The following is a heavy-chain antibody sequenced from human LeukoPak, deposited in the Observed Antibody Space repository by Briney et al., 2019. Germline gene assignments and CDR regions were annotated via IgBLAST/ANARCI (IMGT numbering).Heavy chain of an antibody. D-gene: IGHD3-10*01. CDR3: ARDRPIWFGELLQFDP. Sequence: ASVKVSCKASGYTLTSYGISWVRQAPGQGLAWMGWISAYNGNTNYAQKLQGRVTMTTDTSTSTAYMELRSLRSDDTAVYYCARDRPIWFGELLQFDPWGQGTLVTVSS. CDR1: GYTLTSYG. CDR2: ISAYNGNT. J-gene: IGHJ5*02. V-gene: IGHV1-18*01.